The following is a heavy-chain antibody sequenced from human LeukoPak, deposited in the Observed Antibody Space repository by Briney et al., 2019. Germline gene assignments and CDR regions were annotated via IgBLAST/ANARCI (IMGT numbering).Heavy chain of an antibody. D-gene: IGHD6-19*01. J-gene: IGHJ4*02. CDR1: GFIFDDYA. CDR2: ISWNSGAI. Sequence: PGRSLRLSCAASGFIFDDYAMHWVRQAPGKGLEWVSGISWNSGAIGYADSVKGRFTISRDNSKNTLYLQMNSLRAEDTAVYYCAKWGAVAGKRGYFDYWGQGTLVTVSS. V-gene: IGHV3-9*01. CDR3: AKWGAVAGKRGYFDY.